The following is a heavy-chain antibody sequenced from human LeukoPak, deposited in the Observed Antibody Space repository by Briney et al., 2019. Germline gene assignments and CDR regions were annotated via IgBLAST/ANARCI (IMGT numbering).Heavy chain of an antibody. V-gene: IGHV3-48*03. J-gene: IGHJ4*02. Sequence: HPGGSLRLSCAASGFTFSSYEMNWVRQAPGKGLEWVSYISSSGSTIYYADSVKGRFTISRDNAKNSLYLQMNSLRAEDTAVYYCARAKVRDYYDSEGAFDYWGQGTLATVSS. CDR3: ARAKVRDYYDSEGAFDY. D-gene: IGHD3-22*01. CDR1: GFTFSSYE. CDR2: ISSSGSTI.